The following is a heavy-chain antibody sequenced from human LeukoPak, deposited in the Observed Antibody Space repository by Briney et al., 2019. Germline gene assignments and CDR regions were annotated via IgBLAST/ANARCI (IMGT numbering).Heavy chain of an antibody. CDR1: GFTFSSYS. J-gene: IGHJ4*02. CDR2: ISSSSSYI. V-gene: IGHV3-21*01. CDR3: ATSHYYDSSGYSYYFDY. Sequence: PGGSLRLSCAASGFTFSSYSMNWVRQAPGKGLEWVSSISSSSSYIYYADSVKGRFTISRDNAKNSLYLQMNSLRAEDTAVYYCATSHYYDSSGYSYYFDYWGQGTLVTVSS. D-gene: IGHD3-22*01.